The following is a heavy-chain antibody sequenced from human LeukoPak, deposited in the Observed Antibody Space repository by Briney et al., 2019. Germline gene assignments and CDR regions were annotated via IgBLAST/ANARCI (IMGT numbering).Heavy chain of an antibody. D-gene: IGHD6-19*01. V-gene: IGHV3-30*18. CDR3: AKGEQWLVKGRFDY. Sequence: GGSLRLSCAASGFTFSTYGMHWVRQAPGKGLEWVAVISYDGTSKYYEDSVKGRFTISRDNSKNTLYLQMSSLRPEDTALYYCAKGEQWLVKGRFDYWGQGTLVTVSS. CDR1: GFTFSTYG. CDR2: ISYDGTSK. J-gene: IGHJ4*02.